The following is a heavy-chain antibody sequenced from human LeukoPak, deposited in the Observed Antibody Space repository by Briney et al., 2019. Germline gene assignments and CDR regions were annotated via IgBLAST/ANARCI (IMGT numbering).Heavy chain of an antibody. J-gene: IGHJ3*02. CDR2: IYYSGST. CDR3: VRGFDGHNAFDI. CDR1: GYSISSGYY. V-gene: IGHV4-38-2*02. D-gene: IGHD3-9*01. Sequence: PSETLSLTCTVSGYSISSGYYWGWIRQPPGKGLEWIGYIYYSGSTSYNPSLKSRVTISVDTSKNQFSLRLSSVTAADTAVYSCVRGFDGHNAFDIWGQGTMVTVSS.